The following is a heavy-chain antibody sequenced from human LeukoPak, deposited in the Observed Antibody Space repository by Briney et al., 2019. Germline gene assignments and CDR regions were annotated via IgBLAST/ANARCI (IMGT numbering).Heavy chain of an antibody. CDR2: INHSGST. D-gene: IGHD5-18*01. Sequence: SETLSLTCAVYGGSFSGYYWSWIRQPPGKGLEWIGEINHSGSTNYNPSLKSRVTMSVDTSKNQFSLKLSSVTAADTAVYYCARNGYSYGYNWFDPWGQGTLVTVSS. CDR1: GGSFSGYY. V-gene: IGHV4-34*01. CDR3: ARNGYSYGYNWFDP. J-gene: IGHJ5*02.